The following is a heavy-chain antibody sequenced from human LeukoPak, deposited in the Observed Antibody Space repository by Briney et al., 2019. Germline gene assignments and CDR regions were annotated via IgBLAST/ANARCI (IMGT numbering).Heavy chain of an antibody. CDR3: AYRNNFEY. V-gene: IGHV3-7*05. D-gene: IGHD1-26*01. CDR1: GFSSSGHW. CDR2: IKADGSEK. J-gene: IGHJ4*02. Sequence: GGSLRLSCAASGFSSSGHWMNWVRQPLGKGLEWVANIKADGSEKYYVDSVKGRFTISRDDAKRTVDLQMDNLRAEDTAIYYCAYRNNFEYWGQGALVTVSS.